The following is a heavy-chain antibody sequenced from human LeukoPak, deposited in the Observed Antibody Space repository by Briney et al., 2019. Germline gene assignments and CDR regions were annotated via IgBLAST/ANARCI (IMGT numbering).Heavy chain of an antibody. CDR3: ARSGGWVTAYWFFDL. D-gene: IGHD2-21*02. CDR2: IYFNGST. CDR1: GASITTYY. J-gene: IGHJ2*01. V-gene: IGHV4-59*01. Sequence: SETLSLTCAVSGASITTYYWSWIRQPPGKGLEWIGHIYFNGSTDYNPSLKSRVTISVDTSKNQFSLRLNSVTAADTAVYYCARSGGWVTAYWFFDLWGRGTLVTVSS.